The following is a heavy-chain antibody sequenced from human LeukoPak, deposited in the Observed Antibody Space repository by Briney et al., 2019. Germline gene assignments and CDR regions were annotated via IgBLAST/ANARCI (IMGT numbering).Heavy chain of an antibody. CDR1: GYTFTSYY. J-gene: IGHJ4*02. CDR2: INPSGGST. V-gene: IGHV1-46*01. Sequence: ASVKVSCKASGYTFTSYYMHWVRQAPGQGLEWMGIINPSGGSTSYAQKFQGRVTMTRDTSTSTVYKELSSLRSEDTAVYYCARAPVFGTTVTTDQTFDYWGQGTLVTVSS. CDR3: ARAPVFGTTVTTDQTFDY. D-gene: IGHD4-11*01.